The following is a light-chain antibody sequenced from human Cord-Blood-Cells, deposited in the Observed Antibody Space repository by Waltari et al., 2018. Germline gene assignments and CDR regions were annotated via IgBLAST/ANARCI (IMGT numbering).Light chain of an antibody. Sequence: QSALTQPASVSGSPGQSITISCTGTRSDVGSYNLVSWYQQHPGQAPKLMIYEGSKRPSGVSNRFSGSTSGNTASLTISGRQAEDEADYYCCSYAGSSTWVVGGGTKLTVL. CDR1: RSDVGSYNL. CDR3: CSYAGSSTWV. CDR2: EGS. J-gene: IGLJ3*02. V-gene: IGLV2-23*01.